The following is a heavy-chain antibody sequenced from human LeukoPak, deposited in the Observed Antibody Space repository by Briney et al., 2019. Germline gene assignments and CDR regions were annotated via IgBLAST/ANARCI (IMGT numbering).Heavy chain of an antibody. Sequence: GGSLRLSCAASGFTFSSYAMHWVRQAPGKGPEWVAVISYDGSNKYYADSVKGRFTISRDNSKNTLYLQMNSLRAEDTAVYYCARDQGGYASDWGQGTPVTVSS. D-gene: IGHD5-12*01. CDR1: GFTFSSYA. CDR2: ISYDGSNK. V-gene: IGHV3-30-3*01. CDR3: ARDQGGYASD. J-gene: IGHJ4*02.